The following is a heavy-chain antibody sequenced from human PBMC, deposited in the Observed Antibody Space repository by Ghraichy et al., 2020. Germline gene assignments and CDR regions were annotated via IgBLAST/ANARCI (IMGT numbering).Heavy chain of an antibody. CDR1: GFSLSTSGVG. Sequence: SGPTLVKPTQTLTLTCTFSGFSLSTSGVGVGWIRQPPGKALEWLALIYWNDDKRYSPSLKSRLTITKDTSKNQVVLTMTNMDPVDTATYYCARAMVGCGGNCSKLINWFDPWGQGTLVTVSS. J-gene: IGHJ5*02. CDR3: ARAMVGCGGNCSKLINWFDP. CDR2: IYWNDDK. V-gene: IGHV2-5*01. D-gene: IGHD2-21*01.